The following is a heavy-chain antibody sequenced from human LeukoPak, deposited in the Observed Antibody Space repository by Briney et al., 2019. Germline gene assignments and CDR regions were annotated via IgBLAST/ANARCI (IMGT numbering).Heavy chain of an antibody. V-gene: IGHV3-30*03. Sequence: GRSLRLSCAASGFTFSSYGMHWVRQAPGKGLEWVAVISYDGSNKYYADSVKGRFTISRDNSKNTLYQQMNSLRAEDTAVYYCARTRLRTPYYYGSGRTTDAFDIWGQGTMVTVSS. CDR2: ISYDGSNK. CDR3: ARTRLRTPYYYGSGRTTDAFDI. CDR1: GFTFSSYG. D-gene: IGHD3-10*01. J-gene: IGHJ3*02.